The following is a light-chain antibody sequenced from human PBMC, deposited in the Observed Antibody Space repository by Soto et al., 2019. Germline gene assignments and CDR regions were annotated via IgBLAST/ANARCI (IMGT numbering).Light chain of an antibody. CDR3: YSYAGSSAFGV. CDR2: EGS. V-gene: IGLV2-23*03. Sequence: QSALTQPASVSGSPGQSITISCTGTSSDVGSYNLVSWYQQHPGKAPNLIYEGSKRPSVVSNRFSGSKADTTASLTISGLQAEDEDYYYYYSYAGSSAFGVFGGGTKVTVL. J-gene: IGLJ3*02. CDR1: SSDVGSYNL.